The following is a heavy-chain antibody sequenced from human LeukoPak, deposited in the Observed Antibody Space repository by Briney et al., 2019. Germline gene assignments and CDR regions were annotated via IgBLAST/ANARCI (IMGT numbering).Heavy chain of an antibody. D-gene: IGHD3-10*01. CDR1: GYTFTGYY. Sequence: ASVKVSCKASGYTFTGYYMHWVRQAPGQGLEWTGWINPNSGGTNYAQKFQGRVTMTRDTSISTAYMELSRLRSDDTAVYYCAVDGSGSSGLVDYWGQGTLVTVSS. CDR2: INPNSGGT. CDR3: AVDGSGSSGLVDY. V-gene: IGHV1-2*02. J-gene: IGHJ4*02.